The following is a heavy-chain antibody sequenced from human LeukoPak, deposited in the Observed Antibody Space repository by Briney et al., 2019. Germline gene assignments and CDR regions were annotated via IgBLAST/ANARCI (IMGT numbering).Heavy chain of an antibody. J-gene: IGHJ4*02. CDR1: GGSFSGYY. D-gene: IGHD6-13*01. V-gene: IGHV4-34*01. Sequence: SETLSLTCAVYGGSFSGYYWSWIRQPPGKGLEWIGEINHSGSTNYNPSLKSRVTISVDTSKNQFSLKLSSVTAADTAVYYCARTSIAAAGTEPFDYWGQGTLVTVSS. CDR2: INHSGST. CDR3: ARTSIAAAGTEPFDY.